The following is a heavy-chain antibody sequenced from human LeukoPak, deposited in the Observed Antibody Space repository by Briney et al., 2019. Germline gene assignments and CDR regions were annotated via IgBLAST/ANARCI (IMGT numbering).Heavy chain of an antibody. Sequence: PGGSLRLSCAASGFTFSNYNMNWVRQPPGKGLQWVSYISSSSNIIYYADSVKGRFTISRDNSKNTLYLQMNSLRAEDTAVYYCARDLVYDILTGYYPNPLGYWGQGTLVTVSS. V-gene: IGHV3-48*01. CDR1: GFTFSNYN. CDR2: ISSSSNII. CDR3: ARDLVYDILTGYYPNPLGY. D-gene: IGHD3-9*01. J-gene: IGHJ4*02.